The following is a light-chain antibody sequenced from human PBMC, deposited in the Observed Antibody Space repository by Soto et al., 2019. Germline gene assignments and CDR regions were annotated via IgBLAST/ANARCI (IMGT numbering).Light chain of an antibody. J-gene: IGLJ1*01. CDR3: QSSDSSLSGSYV. Sequence: QPVLTQPPSVSGAPGQRVTISCTGSSSNIGAGYDVHWYQQLPGTAPKLLIYDNSNRPSGVPDRVSGSKSGTSATLAITGLQAEDEADYYCQSSDSSLSGSYVFGTGTKLTVL. V-gene: IGLV1-40*01. CDR1: SSNIGAGYD. CDR2: DNS.